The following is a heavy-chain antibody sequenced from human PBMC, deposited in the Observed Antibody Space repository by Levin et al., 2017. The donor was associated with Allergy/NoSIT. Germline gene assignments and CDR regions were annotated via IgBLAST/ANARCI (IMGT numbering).Heavy chain of an antibody. CDR1: GFTFSSYW. CDR2: IEQDGTER. J-gene: IGHJ6*03. D-gene: IGHD3-10*01. Sequence: GESLKISCAASGFTFSSYWMTWVRQAPGKGLEWVANIEQDGTERYYVDSVKGRFTISRDNAKKLLYLQMDSLIAEDTAVYYCARDQEYYDASGSSLQYYYYYYMDVWGKGTTVTVSS. V-gene: IGHV3-7*01. CDR3: ARDQEYYDASGSSLQYYYYYYMDV.